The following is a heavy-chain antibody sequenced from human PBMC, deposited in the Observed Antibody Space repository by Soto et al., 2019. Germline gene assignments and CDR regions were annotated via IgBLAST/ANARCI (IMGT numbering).Heavy chain of an antibody. J-gene: IGHJ6*04. CDR3: ATQGFYRMGV. CDR2: IYYSGST. CDR1: GGSISSYY. V-gene: IGHV4-59*12. Sequence: SETLSLTCTVSGGSISSYYWSWIRQPPGKGLEWIGYIYYSGSTNYNPSLKSRVTISVDTSKNQFSLKLNSVTAADTAMFYCATQGFYRMGVWGRGTTVTVAS.